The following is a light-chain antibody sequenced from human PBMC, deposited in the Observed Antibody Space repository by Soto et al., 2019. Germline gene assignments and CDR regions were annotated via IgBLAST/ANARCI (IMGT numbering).Light chain of an antibody. V-gene: IGKV3-20*01. J-gene: IGKJ1*01. CDR2: VAS. CDR3: QQSGPLPRT. CDR1: QTVRNNY. Sequence: EIVLTQSPGTLSLSPGERATLSCRASQTVRNNYLAWYQQEPGQAPRLLIYVASSRATGIPDRFSGSGSGTDFTLTISRLEPEDFAVYYCQQSGPLPRTFGQGTKVEIK.